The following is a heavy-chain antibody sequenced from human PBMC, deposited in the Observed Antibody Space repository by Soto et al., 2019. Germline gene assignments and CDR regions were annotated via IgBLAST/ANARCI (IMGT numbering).Heavy chain of an antibody. J-gene: IGHJ4*02. CDR2: IWYDGSNK. Sequence: GGSLRLSCAASGFTFSSYGMHWVRQAPGKGLEWVAVIWYDGSNKYYADSVKGRFTISRDNSKNTLYLQMNSLRAEDTAVYYCARDQNPQQLYYWGQGTLVTVSS. V-gene: IGHV3-33*01. CDR1: GFTFSSYG. CDR3: ARDQNPQQLYY. D-gene: IGHD6-13*01.